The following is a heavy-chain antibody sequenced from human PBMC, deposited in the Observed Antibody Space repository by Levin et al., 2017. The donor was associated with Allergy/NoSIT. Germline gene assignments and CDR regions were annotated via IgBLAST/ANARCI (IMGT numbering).Heavy chain of an antibody. V-gene: IGHV5-51*01. J-gene: IGHJ4*02. Sequence: TGGSLRLSCKGSGYSFTSYWIGWVRQMPGKGLEWMGIIYPGDSDTRYSPSFQGQVTITADKSISTAYLEWSSLKASDTAMYYCAGQCYYGSGKGALFDYWGQGTLVTVSS. CDR3: AGQCYYGSGKGALFDY. D-gene: IGHD3-10*01. CDR2: IYPGDSDT. CDR1: GYSFTSYW.